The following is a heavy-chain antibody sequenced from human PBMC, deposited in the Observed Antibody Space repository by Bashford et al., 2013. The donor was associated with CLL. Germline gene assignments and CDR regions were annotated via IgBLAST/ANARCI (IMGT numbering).Heavy chain of an antibody. D-gene: IGHD3-22*01. CDR3: ARGPMIVVVINPGEPYYYYYYGMDG. CDR2: INHSGST. CDR1: GGSFSGYY. V-gene: IGHV4-34*01. Sequence: TLSLTCAVYGGSFSGYYWSWIRQPPGKGLEWIGEINHSGSTNYNPSLKSRVTISVDTSKNQFSLKLSSVTAADTAVYYCARGPMIVVVINPGEPYYYYYYGMDGLGPKGPRSPSP. J-gene: IGHJ6*02.